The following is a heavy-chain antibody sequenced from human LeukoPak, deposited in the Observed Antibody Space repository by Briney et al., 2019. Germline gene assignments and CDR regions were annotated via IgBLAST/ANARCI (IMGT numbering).Heavy chain of an antibody. V-gene: IGHV3-7*01. CDR2: IKQDGSEK. J-gene: IGHJ4*02. CDR3: ANIAAAGSDY. D-gene: IGHD6-13*01. CDR1: GFTFSSYW. Sequence: GGSLRLSCVASGFTFSSYWMSWVRQVPGKGLEWVANIKQDGSEKYYADSVKGRFTISRDNSKNTLYLQMNSLRAEDTAVYYCANIAAAGSDYWGQGTLVTVSS.